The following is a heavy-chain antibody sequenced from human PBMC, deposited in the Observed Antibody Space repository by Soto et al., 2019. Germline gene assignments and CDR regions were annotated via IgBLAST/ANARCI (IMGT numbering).Heavy chain of an antibody. V-gene: IGHV3-33*01. J-gene: IGHJ5*02. D-gene: IGHD3-22*01. CDR2: IWYDGSNK. CDR3: ARGGSKYYYDSSGYHHPLDP. CDR1: GFTFSSYG. Sequence: PGGSLRLSCAASGFTFSSYGMHWVRQAPGKGLEWVAVIWYDGSNKYYADSVKGRFTISRDNSKNTLYLQMNSLRAEDTAVYYCARGGSKYYYDSSGYHHPLDPWGQGTLVTVSS.